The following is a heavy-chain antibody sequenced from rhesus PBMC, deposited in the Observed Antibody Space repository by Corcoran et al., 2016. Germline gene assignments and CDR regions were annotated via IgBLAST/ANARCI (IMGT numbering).Heavy chain of an antibody. CDR1: GGSISRTC. Sequence: QLQLQESGPGLVKPSATLSLTCAVSGGSISRTCWSWLRQPPGKGLEWIGRISGSGGSPSYNPSLKSRLTMSTDTSKNQLSLKLISVTAADTAVYYCARAFDVWGPGVLVTVSS. V-gene: IGHV4-173*01. CDR2: ISGSGGSP. J-gene: IGHJ5-1*01. CDR3: ARAFDV.